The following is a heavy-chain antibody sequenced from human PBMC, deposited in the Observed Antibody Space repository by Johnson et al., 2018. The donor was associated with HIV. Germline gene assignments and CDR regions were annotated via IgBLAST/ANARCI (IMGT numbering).Heavy chain of an antibody. V-gene: IGHV3-30*02. J-gene: IGHJ3*02. D-gene: IGHD4-17*01. CDR2: IWYDGSSK. Sequence: QVQLVESGGGVVQPGGSLRLSCAASGFIFSSYGMHWVRQAPGKGLEWVAFIWYDGSSKYYADSVQGRFTISRVNSKNMLYLQMNSLRVEDTAVYYCAKEGSRGTVTQAPDAFDIWGQGTVVTVSS. CDR1: GFIFSSYG. CDR3: AKEGSRGTVTQAPDAFDI.